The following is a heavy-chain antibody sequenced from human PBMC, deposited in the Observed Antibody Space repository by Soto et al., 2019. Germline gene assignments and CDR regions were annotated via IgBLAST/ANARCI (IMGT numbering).Heavy chain of an antibody. D-gene: IGHD3-9*01. CDR2: IYYSGST. J-gene: IGHJ3*02. V-gene: IGHV4-39*01. Sequence: SETLSLTCTVSGGSISSSSYYWGWIRQPPGKGLEWIGSIYYSGSTYYNPSLKRRVTISVDTSKNQFSLKLSSVTAADTAVYYCARRTSYYDILTGYYAFDIWGQGTMVTVSS. CDR3: ARRTSYYDILTGYYAFDI. CDR1: GGSISSSSYY.